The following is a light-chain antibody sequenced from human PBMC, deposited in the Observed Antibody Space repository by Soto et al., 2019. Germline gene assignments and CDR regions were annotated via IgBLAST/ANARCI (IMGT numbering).Light chain of an antibody. CDR1: QPVNSY. CDR2: DTS. CDR3: QQRSNWMIT. J-gene: IGKJ5*01. Sequence: VLRQFPGTLSFAPGESATLSCRASQPVNSYLNWYQQQPGQSPRLLMSDTSHRATGTPARFSGSGSGTDFTLTISSLEPEDFGVYYCQQRSNWMITFGQGTRLEIK. V-gene: IGKV3-11*01.